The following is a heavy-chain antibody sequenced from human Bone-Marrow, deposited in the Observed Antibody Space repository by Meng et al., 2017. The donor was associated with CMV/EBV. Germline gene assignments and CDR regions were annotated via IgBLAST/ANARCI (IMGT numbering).Heavy chain of an antibody. J-gene: IGHJ4*02. D-gene: IGHD4-17*01. CDR2: INHSGST. Sequence: SETLSLTCTVSGGSVSSGSYYWSWIRQPPGKGLEWIGEINHSGSTNYNPSLKSRVTISVDTSKNQFSLKLSSVTAADTAVYYCARGVTTYYFDYWGQGTLVTVSS. CDR1: GGSVSSGSYY. CDR3: ARGVTTYYFDY. V-gene: IGHV4-61*01.